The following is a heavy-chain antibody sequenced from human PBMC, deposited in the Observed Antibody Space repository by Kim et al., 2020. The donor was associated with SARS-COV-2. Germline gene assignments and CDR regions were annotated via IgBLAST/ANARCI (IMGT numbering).Heavy chain of an antibody. CDR3: TSPGSRLYVFDI. CDR1: GSIFSGSA. CDR2: IKNKRNSYAT. J-gene: IGHJ3*02. Sequence: GGSLRLSCAVSGSIFSGSAIHWVRQPSGKGLEWVGLIKNKRNSYATAYAASVNGRFTISRDDSKNTAYLQMNSLKTEDTAVYYCTSPGSRLYVFDIWGQG. V-gene: IGHV3-73*01. D-gene: IGHD6-25*01.